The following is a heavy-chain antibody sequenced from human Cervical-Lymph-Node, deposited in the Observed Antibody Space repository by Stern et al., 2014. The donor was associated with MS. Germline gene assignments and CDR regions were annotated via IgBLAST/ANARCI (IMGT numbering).Heavy chain of an antibody. V-gene: IGHV4-59*01. CDR2: ISYSGST. Sequence: QLQLQESAPGLVKPSETLSLTCPVSGGSSSGFYWSWIRQPPGKGLEWIGYISYSGSTNYNPSLKSRVTISVDTSNNQFSLKLTSVTAADTAVYYCARVNHGSWFDPWGQGTLVTVSS. CDR3: ARVNHGSWFDP. D-gene: IGHD1-14*01. CDR1: GGSSSGFY. J-gene: IGHJ5*02.